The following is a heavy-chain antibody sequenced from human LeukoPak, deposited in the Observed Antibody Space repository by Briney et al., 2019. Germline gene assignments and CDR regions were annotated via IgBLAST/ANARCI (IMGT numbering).Heavy chain of an antibody. J-gene: IGHJ3*02. CDR1: GYIFTNYA. D-gene: IGHD1-26*01. CDR3: ARPSVGASDAFDI. V-gene: IGHV7-4-1*02. CDR2: INTKTGNP. Sequence: GASVKVSCKASGYIFTNYAMNWVRQAPGQGLEWMGWINTKTGNPTHAQDFTGRFVFSLDTSVSTAYLQISNLKAEDTAVYYCARPSVGASDAFDIWGQGTMVTVSS.